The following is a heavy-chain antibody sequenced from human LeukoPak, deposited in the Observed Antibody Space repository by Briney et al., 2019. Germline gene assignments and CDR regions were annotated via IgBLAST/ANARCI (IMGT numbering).Heavy chain of an antibody. Sequence: GGSLRLSCAASGFTVSSTYMSWVRQAPGKGLEWVSVIYSGGNIYYIDSVKGRFTISRDTSKNTLYLQMNSLRAEDTAVYHCASRHCSGGGCYFAGADPFDYWGQGTLVTVSS. J-gene: IGHJ4*02. CDR2: IYSGGNI. CDR1: GFTVSSTY. CDR3: ASRHCSGGGCYFAGADPFDY. V-gene: IGHV3-53*01. D-gene: IGHD2-15*01.